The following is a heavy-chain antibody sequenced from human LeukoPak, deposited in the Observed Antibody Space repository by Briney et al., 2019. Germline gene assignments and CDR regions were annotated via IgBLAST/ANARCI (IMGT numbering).Heavy chain of an antibody. CDR3: AREVGAPDYYYGMDV. CDR1: GYTFTGYY. V-gene: IGHV1-2*04. J-gene: IGHJ6*02. Sequence: GASVKVSCKASGYTFTGYYMHWVRQAPGQGLEWMGWINPNSGGTNYAQKFQGWATMTRDTSISTAYMELSRLRSDDTAVYYCAREVGAPDYYYGMDVWGQGTTVTVSS. CDR2: INPNSGGT. D-gene: IGHD1-26*01.